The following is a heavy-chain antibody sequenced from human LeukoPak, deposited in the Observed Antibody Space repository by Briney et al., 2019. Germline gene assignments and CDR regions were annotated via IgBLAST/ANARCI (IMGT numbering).Heavy chain of an antibody. CDR3: AKDKHSYGSPGFDY. Sequence: GGSLRLSCAASGFTFDGYTMHWVRQVPGKGLEWVSLISWDGSGTYYADSVKGRFTISRDNSKNSLYLQMSSLRTEDTALYYCAKDKHSYGSPGFDYWGQGTLVTVSS. J-gene: IGHJ4*02. CDR2: ISWDGSGT. D-gene: IGHD5-18*01. V-gene: IGHV3-43*01. CDR1: GFTFDGYT.